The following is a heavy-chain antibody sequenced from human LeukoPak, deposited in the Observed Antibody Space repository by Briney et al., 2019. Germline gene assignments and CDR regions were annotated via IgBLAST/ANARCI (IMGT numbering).Heavy chain of an antibody. CDR2: ISGSGVMT. CDR1: GFTFSDYA. D-gene: IGHD1-26*01. V-gene: IGHV3-23*01. CDR3: AKDRSIGTYYTFDH. Sequence: GGSLRLSCAASGFTFSDYAMTWVRQAPGKGLEWVATISGSGVMTYYADSVKGRFTVSGDHSKNTLYLQMSSLTAADTAVYYCAKDRSIGTYYTFDHWGQGTLVIVSS. J-gene: IGHJ4*02.